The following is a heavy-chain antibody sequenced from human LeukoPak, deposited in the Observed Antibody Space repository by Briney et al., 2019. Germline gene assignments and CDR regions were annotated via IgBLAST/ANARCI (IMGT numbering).Heavy chain of an antibody. CDR1: GFPFSDDR. J-gene: IGHJ4*02. D-gene: IGHD3-16*01. CDR3: ARRYYQTNVYDRHFDS. CDR2: INDDGSIT. Sequence: GGPLRLPCGASGFPFSDDRKQWVRQAPGKGLVWVARINDDGSITTYAASERGRFTISRDNDKRTLYLQMNSLGVEDTAVYFCARRYYQTNVYDRHFDSWGQGTLVTVSS. V-gene: IGHV3-74*01.